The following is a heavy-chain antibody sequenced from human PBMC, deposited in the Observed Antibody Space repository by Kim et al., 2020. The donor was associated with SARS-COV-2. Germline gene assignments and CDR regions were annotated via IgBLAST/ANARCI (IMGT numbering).Heavy chain of an antibody. D-gene: IGHD6-13*01. CDR3: ARERGRFDP. Sequence: GSTGYAQKFQGRVTMTRDTSTSTVYMELSSLRSEDTAVYYCARERGRFDPWGQGTLVTVSS. CDR2: GST. J-gene: IGHJ5*02. V-gene: IGHV1-46*01.